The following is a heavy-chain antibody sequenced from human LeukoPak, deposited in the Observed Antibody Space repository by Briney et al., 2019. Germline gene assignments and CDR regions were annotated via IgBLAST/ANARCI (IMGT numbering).Heavy chain of an antibody. J-gene: IGHJ3*02. CDR3: AKLLGYCSSTSCRDAFDI. D-gene: IGHD2-2*01. V-gene: IGHV3-21*01. CDR1: GFTFSSYT. Sequence: GSLRLSCAASGFTFSSYTMNWVRQAPGKGLEWVSSISSSSRYIYYADSMKGRFTISRDNAKNSLYLQMNSLRAEDTAVYYCAKLLGYCSSTSCRDAFDIWGQGTMVTVSS. CDR2: ISSSSRYI.